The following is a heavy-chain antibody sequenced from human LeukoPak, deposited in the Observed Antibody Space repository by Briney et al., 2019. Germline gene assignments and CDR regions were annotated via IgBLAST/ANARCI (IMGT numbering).Heavy chain of an antibody. V-gene: IGHV1-69*13. CDR2: IIPIFGTA. J-gene: IGHJ4*02. CDR1: GSTFSSYA. Sequence: ASVKVSCKASGSTFSSYAISWVRQAPGQGLEWMGGIIPIFGTANYAQKFQGRVTITADESTSTAYMELSSLRSEDTAVYYCARSYYGSGSYYMATDYWGQGALVTVSS. CDR3: ARSYYGSGSYYMATDY. D-gene: IGHD3-10*01.